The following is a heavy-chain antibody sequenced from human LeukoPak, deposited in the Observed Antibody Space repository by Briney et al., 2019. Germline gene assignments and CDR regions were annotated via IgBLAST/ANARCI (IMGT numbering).Heavy chain of an antibody. J-gene: IGHJ3*02. D-gene: IGHD5-24*01. CDR1: GGSFSGYY. CDR2: IYYSGST. Sequence: SETLSLTCAVYGGSFSGYYWGWIRQPPGKGLEWIGSIYYSGSTYYNPSLKSRVTISVDTSKNQFSLKLSSVTAADTAVYYCALLKSGDGSYAFDIWGQGTMVAVSS. V-gene: IGHV4-39*01. CDR3: ALLKSGDGSYAFDI.